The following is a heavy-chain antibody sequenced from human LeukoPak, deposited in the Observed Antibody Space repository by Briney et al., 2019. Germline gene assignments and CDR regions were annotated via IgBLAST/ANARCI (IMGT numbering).Heavy chain of an antibody. Sequence: SGGSLRLSCAASGFTFSSYSMNWVRQAPGKGLEWVSSISSSSSYIYYADSVKGRFTISRDNAKNSLYLQMNSLRAEDTAVYYCARGSSTLSLVPGNWFDPWGQGTLVTVSS. V-gene: IGHV3-21*01. CDR1: GFTFSSYS. D-gene: IGHD2-2*01. J-gene: IGHJ5*02. CDR2: ISSSSSYI. CDR3: ARGSSTLSLVPGNWFDP.